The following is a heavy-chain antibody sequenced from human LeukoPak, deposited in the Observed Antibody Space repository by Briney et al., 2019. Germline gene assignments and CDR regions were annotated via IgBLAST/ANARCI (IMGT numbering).Heavy chain of an antibody. V-gene: IGHV3-30-3*01. CDR2: ISYDGSNK. CDR3: ARDHRGVRDYFDY. D-gene: IGHD3-10*01. CDR1: GFTFSSYA. Sequence: PGRSLRLSRAASGFTFSSYAMHWVRQAPGKGLEWVAVISYDGSNKYYADSVKGRFTISRDNSKNTLYLQMNSLRAEDTAVYYCARDHRGVRDYFDYWGQGTLVTVSS. J-gene: IGHJ4*02.